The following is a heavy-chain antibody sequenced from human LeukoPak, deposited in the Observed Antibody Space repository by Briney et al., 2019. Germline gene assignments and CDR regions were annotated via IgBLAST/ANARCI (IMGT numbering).Heavy chain of an antibody. CDR2: IYYSGST. CDR3: ALKGSYYFDY. V-gene: IGHV4-59*08. D-gene: IGHD3-10*01. CDR1: GGSVSSYY. J-gene: IGHJ4*02. Sequence: SETLSLTCTVSGGSVSSYYWSWIRQPPGKALEWIGYIYYSGSTNYNPSLKSRVTISVDTFKNQFSLKLSSVTAADTAVYYCALKGSYYFDYWGQGTLVTVSS.